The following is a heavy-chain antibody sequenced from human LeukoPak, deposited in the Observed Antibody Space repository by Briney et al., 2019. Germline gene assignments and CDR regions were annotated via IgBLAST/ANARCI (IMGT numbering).Heavy chain of an antibody. J-gene: IGHJ3*02. CDR2: ISAYNGNT. CDR3: ARGYSYGYVKGAFDI. Sequence: GASVKVSCKASGYTFTSYGISWVRQAPGQGLEWMGWISAYNGNTNYAQKLQGRVTMTTDTSTSTAYMELRSLRSDDTAVYYCARGYSYGYVKGAFDIWGQGTMVTVSS. V-gene: IGHV1-18*04. CDR1: GYTFTSYG. D-gene: IGHD5-18*01.